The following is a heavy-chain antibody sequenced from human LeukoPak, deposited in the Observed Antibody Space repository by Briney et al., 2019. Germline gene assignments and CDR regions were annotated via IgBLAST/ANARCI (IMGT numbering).Heavy chain of an antibody. Sequence: PLASVKVSCKASGYTFTSYGISWVRQAPGQGLEWMGWISGYNGNTNNAQKLQGRVTMTTDTSTNTAYMELRSLRSDDTAVYFCARVVLRVNWNFPTWFDPWGQGTRVTVSS. CDR2: ISGYNGNT. CDR1: GYTFTSYG. J-gene: IGHJ5*02. CDR3: ARVVLRVNWNFPTWFDP. D-gene: IGHD1-1*01. V-gene: IGHV1-18*01.